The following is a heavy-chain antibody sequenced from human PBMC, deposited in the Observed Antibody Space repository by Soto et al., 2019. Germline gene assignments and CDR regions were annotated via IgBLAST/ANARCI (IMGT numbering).Heavy chain of an antibody. D-gene: IGHD5-18*01. V-gene: IGHV3-66*01. CDR1: GFTVSSNY. CDR3: ARAGYSYDTGAFDI. Sequence: SGGSLRLSCAASGFTVSSNYMSWVRQAPGKGLEWVSVIYSGGSTYYADSVKGRFTISRDNSKNTLYLQMNSLRAEDTAVYYCARAGYSYDTGAFDIWGQGTMVTVSS. CDR2: IYSGGST. J-gene: IGHJ3*02.